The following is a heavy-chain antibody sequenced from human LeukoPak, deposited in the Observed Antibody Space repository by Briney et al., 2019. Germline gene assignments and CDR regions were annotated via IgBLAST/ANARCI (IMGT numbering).Heavy chain of an antibody. CDR1: GGSISSGSYY. D-gene: IGHD6-13*01. V-gene: IGHV4-61*02. CDR3: ARVGRAMTAAGFGAFDI. Sequence: SQTLSLTCTVSGGSISSGSYYWTWIRQLAGKGLEWIGRIYASGNTNYNPSLKSRVTISVDTSKNQFSLKLSSVTAADTAVYYCARVGRAMTAAGFGAFDIWGQGTMVIVSP. CDR2: IYASGNT. J-gene: IGHJ3*02.